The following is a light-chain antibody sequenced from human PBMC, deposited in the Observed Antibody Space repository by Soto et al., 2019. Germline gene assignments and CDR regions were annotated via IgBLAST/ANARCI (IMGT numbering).Light chain of an antibody. CDR2: AAS. Sequence: DIQLTQSPSFLSASVGDRVTITCRASQGISSYLAWYQQKPGKAPKLLIYAASILQSGVPSRFSGSRSGTEFTLTISSLQPEDFATYYCQQLNNYPLTFGGGTKVEIK. CDR3: QQLNNYPLT. J-gene: IGKJ4*01. V-gene: IGKV1-9*01. CDR1: QGISSY.